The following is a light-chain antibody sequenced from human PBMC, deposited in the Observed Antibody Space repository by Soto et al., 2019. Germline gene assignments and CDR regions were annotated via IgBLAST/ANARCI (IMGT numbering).Light chain of an antibody. CDR1: YSDVGGYEY. CDR3: SSYTSSSTSV. J-gene: IGLJ1*01. V-gene: IGLV2-14*01. CDR2: EVS. Sequence: QSVLTHPASVSGSPGQSITMSCTGTYSDVGGYEYVSWFQHHPGKAPKLLIYEVSNRPSGVSNRFSGSKSGNTASLTISGLQAEDEADYYCSSYTSSSTSVFGTGTKVTV.